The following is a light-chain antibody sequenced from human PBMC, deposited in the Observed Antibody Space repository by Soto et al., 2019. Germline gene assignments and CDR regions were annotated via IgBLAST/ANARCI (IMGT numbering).Light chain of an antibody. J-gene: IGLJ1*01. V-gene: IGLV2-14*01. CDR2: EVS. CDR3: SSYTIITTPYV. Sequence: QAVVTQPASVSGSPGQSITISCTGSTSDVGSSNYVSWYQQHPGKAPKLILYEVSHRPSGVSDRFSGSKSGNTASLTVSWLQAEDEADYYCSSYTIITTPYVFGSGTKLTVL. CDR1: TSDVGSSNY.